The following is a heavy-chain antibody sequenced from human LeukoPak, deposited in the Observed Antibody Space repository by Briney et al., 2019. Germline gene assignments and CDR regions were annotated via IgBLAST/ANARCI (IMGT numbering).Heavy chain of an antibody. J-gene: IGHJ5*02. CDR1: GGSFSGYY. Sequence: SETLSLTCAVYGGSFSGYYWSWIRQPPGKGLEWIGEINHSGSTNYNPSLKSRVTISVDTSKNQFSLKLSSVTAADTAVYYCARRPAAGTRRWFDPWGQGTLVTVSS. CDR3: ARRPAAGTRRWFDP. CDR2: INHSGST. V-gene: IGHV4-34*01. D-gene: IGHD6-13*01.